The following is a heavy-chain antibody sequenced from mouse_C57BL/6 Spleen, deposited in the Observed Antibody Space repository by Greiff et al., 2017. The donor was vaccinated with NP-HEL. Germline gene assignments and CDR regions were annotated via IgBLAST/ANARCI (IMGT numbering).Heavy chain of an antibody. CDR3: ARKGPHYYGSSLYWYFDV. J-gene: IGHJ1*03. D-gene: IGHD1-1*01. V-gene: IGHV1-69*01. CDR1: GYTFTSSW. CDR2: IDPSDSYT. Sequence: VQLQQPGAELVMPGASVKLSCKASGYTFTSSWMHWVKQRPGQGLEWIGEIDPSDSYTNYNQKFKGKSTLTVDKSSSTAYMQLSSLTSEDSAVYYCARKGPHYYGSSLYWYFDVWGTGTTVTVSS.